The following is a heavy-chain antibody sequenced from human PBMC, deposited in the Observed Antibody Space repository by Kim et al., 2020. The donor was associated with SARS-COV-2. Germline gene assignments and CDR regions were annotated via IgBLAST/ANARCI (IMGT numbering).Heavy chain of an antibody. CDR1: GGSISSSSYY. CDR2: IYYSGST. V-gene: IGHV4-39*01. Sequence: SETLSLTCTVSGGSISSSSYYWGWIRQPPGKGLEWIGSIYYSGSTYYNPSLKSRVTISVDTSKNQFSLKLSSVTAADTAVYYCARLYEQQLVLKGGMDVWGQGTTVTVSS. J-gene: IGHJ6*02. CDR3: ARLYEQQLVLKGGMDV. D-gene: IGHD6-13*01.